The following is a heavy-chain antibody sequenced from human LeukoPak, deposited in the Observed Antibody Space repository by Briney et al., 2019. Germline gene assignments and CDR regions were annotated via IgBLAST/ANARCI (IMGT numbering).Heavy chain of an antibody. CDR1: GGSFSGYY. CDR2: INHSGST. CDR3: ARAYGSNRYYYFDY. V-gene: IGHV4-34*01. Sequence: SETLSLTCAVYGGSFSGYYWSWIRQPPGKGLEWIGEINHSGSTNYNPSLKSRVTISVDTSKNQFSLKLSSVTAADTAMYYCARAYGSNRYYYFDYWGQGTLVTVSS. D-gene: IGHD4-17*01. J-gene: IGHJ4*02.